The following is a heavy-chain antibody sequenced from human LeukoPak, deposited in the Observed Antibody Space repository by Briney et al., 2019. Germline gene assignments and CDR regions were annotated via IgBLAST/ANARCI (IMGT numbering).Heavy chain of an antibody. Sequence: GGSLRLSCAASGFTFNNCAMNWVRQTPGKGLEWVSVITGTGDTTYYTDSVKGRFTISRDNSKNTLYLQMNSLRAEDTAVYYCAKDWGKFSSSWYDYWGQGTLVTVSS. J-gene: IGHJ4*02. D-gene: IGHD6-13*01. V-gene: IGHV3-23*01. CDR2: ITGTGDTT. CDR3: AKDWGKFSSSWYDY. CDR1: GFTFNNCA.